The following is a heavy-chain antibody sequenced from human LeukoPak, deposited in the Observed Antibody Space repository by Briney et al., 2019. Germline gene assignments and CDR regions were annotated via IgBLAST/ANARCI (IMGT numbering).Heavy chain of an antibody. CDR1: NYTFTSYG. CDR2: ISPNNGNT. Sequence: GASVKVSCKASNYTFTSYGISWVRQAPGQRLEWMGWISPNNGNTNYGQKFQGRVSMTTDPSTSTVYMELRTLRSDDTAVYYCARGYTYYDILTGYQGAKYYFDYWGQGTLVTVSS. CDR3: ARGYTYYDILTGYQGAKYYFDY. V-gene: IGHV1-18*01. J-gene: IGHJ4*02. D-gene: IGHD3-9*01.